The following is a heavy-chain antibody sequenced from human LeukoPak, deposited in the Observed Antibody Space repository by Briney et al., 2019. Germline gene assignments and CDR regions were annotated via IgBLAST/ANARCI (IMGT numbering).Heavy chain of an antibody. V-gene: IGHV1-2*02. CDR3: ARDLEGFHYGSGNYPQ. CDR1: GYTFTGYY. Sequence: ASVKVSCKASGYTFTGYYIHWVRQAPGQGLEWMGFINPNSGGTNYAQQFQGRVTMTRDTSISTAYMELSSLTSDDTAVCYCARDLEGFHYGSGNYPQWGQGTLVTVSS. CDR2: INPNSGGT. J-gene: IGHJ4*02. D-gene: IGHD3-10*01.